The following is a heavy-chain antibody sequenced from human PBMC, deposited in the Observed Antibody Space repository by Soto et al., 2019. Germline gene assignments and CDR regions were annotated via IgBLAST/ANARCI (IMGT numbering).Heavy chain of an antibody. Sequence: QVQLQESGPGLVKPSQTLSLTCTVSGGSISSGGYYWSWIRQHPGKGLEWIGYIYYSGSTYYNPSLKSRVTISVDTSKNQFSLKLSSVTAADTAVYYCVRDVYYYGSGSYSRGTSFSVFDPWGQGTLVTVSS. CDR3: VRDVYYYGSGSYSRGTSFSVFDP. CDR1: GGSISSGGYY. J-gene: IGHJ5*02. V-gene: IGHV4-31*03. CDR2: IYYSGST. D-gene: IGHD3-10*01.